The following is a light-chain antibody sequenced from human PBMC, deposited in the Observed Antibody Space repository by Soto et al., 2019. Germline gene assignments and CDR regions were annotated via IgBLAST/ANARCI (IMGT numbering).Light chain of an antibody. J-gene: IGLJ2*01. CDR2: DVT. V-gene: IGLV2-14*01. CDR3: SSYASGSTVV. Sequence: QSALTQPASVSGSPGQSINISCTGTRSDVGAYNYVSWYQQYPAKAPKLMIYDVTNRPSVVSNRFSGSKSGNTASLTISGLQAEDEADYYCSSYASGSTVVFGGGTKLTVL. CDR1: RSDVGAYNY.